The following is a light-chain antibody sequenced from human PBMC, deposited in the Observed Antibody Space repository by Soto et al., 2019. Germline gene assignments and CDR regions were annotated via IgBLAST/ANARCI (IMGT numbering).Light chain of an antibody. CDR3: QQTYSTLT. CDR1: QSISSY. CDR2: AAS. J-gene: IGKJ3*01. V-gene: IGKV1-39*01. Sequence: DIQMTQSPSSLSASVGDRVTITCRASQSISSYLNWYQQKPGKAPKLLIYAASSLQSGVPSRFSGRGSATDFTLTISSLQPEDFATYYCQQTYSTLTFGPGTKVDIK.